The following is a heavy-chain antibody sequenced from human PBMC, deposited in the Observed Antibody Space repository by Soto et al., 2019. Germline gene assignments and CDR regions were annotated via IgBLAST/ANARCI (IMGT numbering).Heavy chain of an antibody. CDR1: GGSISSSSYY. J-gene: IGHJ4*02. D-gene: IGHD6-19*01. V-gene: IGHV4-39*01. CDR3: ARLQHTQDSSGWYLTPKDTPYYFDY. CDR2: IYYSGST. Sequence: QSQTLSLTCTVSGGSISSSSYYWGWIRQPPGKGLEWIGSIYYSGSTYYNPSLKSRVTISVDTSKNQFSLKLSSVTAADTAVYYCARLQHTQDSSGWYLTPKDTPYYFDYWGQGTLVTVSS.